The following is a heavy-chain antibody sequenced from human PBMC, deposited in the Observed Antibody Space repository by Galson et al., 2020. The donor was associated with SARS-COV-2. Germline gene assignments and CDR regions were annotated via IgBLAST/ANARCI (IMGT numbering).Heavy chain of an antibody. V-gene: IGHV4-4*02. Sequence: SETLSLTCAVSGGSISSDNWWNWVRQPPGKGLEWIGEIYRSESTNYNPSLKSRVTITIDKSKNQFSLQLASVTAADTAVYFCARAGYFSMDVWGKGTTVTASS. CDR1: GGSISSDNW. CDR3: ARAGYFSMDV. CDR2: IYRSEST. D-gene: IGHD3-22*01. J-gene: IGHJ6*03.